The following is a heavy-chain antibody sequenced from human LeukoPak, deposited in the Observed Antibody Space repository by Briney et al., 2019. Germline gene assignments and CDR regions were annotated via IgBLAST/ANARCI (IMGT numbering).Heavy chain of an antibody. J-gene: IGHJ5*02. CDR2: IKYDGTEQ. Sequence: GSLRLSCAASGFTFSNYWMGWVRLAPGKGLEWLANIKYDGTEQYYVDSVKGRFTISRDNAKNSLSLQMNSLRAEDTAVYYCARARGDYPWGQGTLVTVSS. CDR3: ARARGDYP. V-gene: IGHV3-7*01. D-gene: IGHD2-21*02. CDR1: GFTFSNYW.